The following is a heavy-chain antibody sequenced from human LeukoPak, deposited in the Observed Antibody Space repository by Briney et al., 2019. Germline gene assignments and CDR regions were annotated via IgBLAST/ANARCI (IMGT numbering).Heavy chain of an antibody. CDR1: GFTFNYYG. V-gene: IGHV3-30*18. J-gene: IGHJ6*02. Sequence: GRSLRLSCAASGFTFNYYGIHWVRQAPGKGLEWVAVISFDGTNKYYTDSVKGRFTISRDNSKNTVNLQLNSLRVEDTAVYYCTKDPYSSTSLYYYAMDVWGQGTPVTVSS. D-gene: IGHD6-13*01. CDR3: TKDPYSSTSLYYYAMDV. CDR2: ISFDGTNK.